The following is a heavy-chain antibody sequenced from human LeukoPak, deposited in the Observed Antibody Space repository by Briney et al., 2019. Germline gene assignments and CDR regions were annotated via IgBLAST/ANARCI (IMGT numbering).Heavy chain of an antibody. CDR1: GFTFSSYA. CDR2: ISYDGSNK. V-gene: IGHV3-30*04. D-gene: IGHD3-22*01. Sequence: GRSLRLSCAASGFTFSSYAMHWVRQAPGKGLEWVAVISYDGSNKYYADFVKGRFTISRDNSKNTLYLQMNSLRAEDTAVYYCARDRKKADSSGLLHWGQGTLVTVSS. CDR3: ARDRKKADSSGLLH. J-gene: IGHJ4*02.